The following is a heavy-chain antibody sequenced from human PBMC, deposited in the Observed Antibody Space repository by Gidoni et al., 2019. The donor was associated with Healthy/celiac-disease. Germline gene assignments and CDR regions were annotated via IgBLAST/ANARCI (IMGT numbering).Heavy chain of an antibody. D-gene: IGHD6-13*01. CDR2: IYYSGST. CDR3: ARPEQHGVLI. Sequence: QLHLQESGPGLVKPSETLSLPCTVSGCSISISRYYWGWIRQPPGKGLEWIGSIYYSGSTYYNPSLKSRVTISVDTSKNQFSLKLSSVTAADTAVYYCARPEQHGVLIWGRGTLVTVSS. J-gene: IGHJ2*01. CDR1: GCSISISRYY. V-gene: IGHV4-39*01.